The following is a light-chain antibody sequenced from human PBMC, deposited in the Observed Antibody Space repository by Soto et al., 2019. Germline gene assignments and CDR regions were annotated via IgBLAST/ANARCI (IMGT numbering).Light chain of an antibody. Sequence: EIVMTQSPPTLSLSPGERATLSCRASQSISRNLAWFQQKPGQAPRLLIFGASTRAAGIPARFSGSGSGTEFTLTISGLQSEDFAVYFCHQYENWPKTFGQGTKVDIK. CDR3: HQYENWPKT. V-gene: IGKV3-15*01. CDR1: QSISRN. J-gene: IGKJ1*01. CDR2: GAS.